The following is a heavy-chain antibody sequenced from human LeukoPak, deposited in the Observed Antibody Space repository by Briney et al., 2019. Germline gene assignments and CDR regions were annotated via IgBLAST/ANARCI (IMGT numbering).Heavy chain of an antibody. CDR2: LSHSGST. V-gene: IGHV4-38-2*02. Sequence: SETLSLTCTVSAYSISSGYYWGWIRQPPGKGLEWIGSLSHSGSTFYNPSLKSRVTISVDTSKNQFSLKLSSVTAADTAVYYCARDSSSSIFDYWGQGTLVTVSS. J-gene: IGHJ4*02. CDR3: ARDSSSSIFDY. CDR1: AYSISSGYY. D-gene: IGHD6-6*01.